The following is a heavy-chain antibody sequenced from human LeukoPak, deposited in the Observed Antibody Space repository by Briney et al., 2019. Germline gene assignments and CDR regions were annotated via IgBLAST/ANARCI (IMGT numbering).Heavy chain of an antibody. CDR3: ARVDYATAFDY. Sequence: GAAVKVSFKASGYTFTSYGISWVRQAPGQGLEWMGWISAYNGNTNYAQRLQGRVTMTTDTSTSTAYMELRSLRSDDTAVYYCARVDYATAFDYWGQGTMVSVSS. J-gene: IGHJ4*02. CDR2: ISAYNGNT. D-gene: IGHD4-17*01. V-gene: IGHV1-18*01. CDR1: GYTFTSYG.